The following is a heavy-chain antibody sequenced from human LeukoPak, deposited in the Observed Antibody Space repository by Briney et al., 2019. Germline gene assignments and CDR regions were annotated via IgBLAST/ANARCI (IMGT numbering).Heavy chain of an antibody. CDR3: ATAVIAAAGTYYYYYMDV. CDR2: FDPEDGET. V-gene: IGHV1-24*01. J-gene: IGHJ6*03. Sequence: ASVKVSCKVSGYTLTELSMHWVRQAPGKGLEWMGGFDPEDGETIYAQKFQGRVTMTEDTSTDTAYMELSSLRSEDTAVYYCATAVIAAAGTYYYYYMDVWGKGTTVTISS. D-gene: IGHD6-13*01. CDR1: GYTLTELS.